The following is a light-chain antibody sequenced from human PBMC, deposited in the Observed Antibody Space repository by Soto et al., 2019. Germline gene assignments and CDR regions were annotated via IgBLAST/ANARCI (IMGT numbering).Light chain of an antibody. V-gene: IGLV2-14*01. CDR1: SSDVGGYNY. J-gene: IGLJ1*01. CDR3: SSYTSSSTLLYV. Sequence: QSALTQPASVSGSPGQSITISCTGTSSDVGGYNYVSCYHQHPGKAPKLMIYDVSNRPSGVSNRFSGSKSGNTASLTISGLQAEDEADYYCSSYTSSSTLLYVFGTGTKLTVL. CDR2: DVS.